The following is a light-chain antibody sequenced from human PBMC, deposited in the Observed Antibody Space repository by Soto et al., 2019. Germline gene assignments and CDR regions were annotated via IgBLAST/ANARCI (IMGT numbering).Light chain of an antibody. CDR3: QQYNNWPLWT. V-gene: IGKV3-15*01. CDR2: GAS. CDR1: QSVSSN. Sequence: EIVMTQSPATLSVSPGERATLSCRASQSVSSNLAWYQQKPGQAPRLLIYGASTRATGIPARFSGGGSGTEFTLTISSPQSEDFAVYYCQQYNNWPLWTFGQGTKVDIK. J-gene: IGKJ1*01.